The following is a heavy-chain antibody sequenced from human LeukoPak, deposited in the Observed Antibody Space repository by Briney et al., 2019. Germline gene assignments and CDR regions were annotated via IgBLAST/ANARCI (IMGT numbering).Heavy chain of an antibody. J-gene: IGHJ6*02. CDR3: ALGIFGDYYYGMDV. D-gene: IGHD2-15*01. Sequence: PGRSLRLSCAASGFTFSSYGMQWVRQAPGKGLEWVAVISYDGSNKYYADSVKGRFTISRDNSKNTLYLQMNSLRAEDTAVYYCALGIFGDYYYGMDVWGQGTTVTVSS. CDR1: GFTFSSYG. CDR2: ISYDGSNK. V-gene: IGHV3-30*03.